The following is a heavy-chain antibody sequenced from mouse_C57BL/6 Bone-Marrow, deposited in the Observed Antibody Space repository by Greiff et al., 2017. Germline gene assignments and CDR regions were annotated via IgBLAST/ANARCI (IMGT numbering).Heavy chain of an antibody. CDR3: ARSGSTMVTHWYFDV. J-gene: IGHJ1*03. CDR1: GYTFTSYW. CDR2: IDPSDSYT. V-gene: IGHV1-59*01. D-gene: IGHD2-2*01. Sequence: QVQLQQSGAELVRPGTSVKLSCKASGYTFTSYWMHWVKQRPGQGLEWIGVIDPSDSYTNYNQKFKGKATLTVDTSSSTAYMQLSSLTSEDSAVYYCARSGSTMVTHWYFDVWGTGTTVTVSS.